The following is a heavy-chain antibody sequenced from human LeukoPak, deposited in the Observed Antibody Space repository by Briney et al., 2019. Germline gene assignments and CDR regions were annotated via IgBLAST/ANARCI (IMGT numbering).Heavy chain of an antibody. D-gene: IGHD3-10*01. V-gene: IGHV4-34*01. CDR2: INHSGST. Sequence: SETLSLTCAVYGGSFSGYYWSWIRQPPGKGLEWIGEINHSGSTNYNPSLKSRVTISVDTSKNQFSLKLSSVTAADTAVYYCARSRDYYGSGAHYYMDVWGKGTTVTVSS. J-gene: IGHJ6*03. CDR1: GGSFSGYY. CDR3: ARSRDYYGSGAHYYMDV.